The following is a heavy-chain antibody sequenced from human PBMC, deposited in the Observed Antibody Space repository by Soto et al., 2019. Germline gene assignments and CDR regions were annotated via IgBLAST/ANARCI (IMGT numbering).Heavy chain of an antibody. CDR1: GYTFTSYA. CDR2: INAGIGNT. CDR3: ARAERYYHYYYYMDV. J-gene: IGHJ6*03. Sequence: ASVKVSCKASGYTFTSYAMHWVRQAPGQRLEWMGWINAGIGNTKYSQKFQGRVTITRDTSASTAYMELSSLRSEDTAVYYCARAERYYHYYYYMDVWGKGTTVTVSS. V-gene: IGHV1-3*01. D-gene: IGHD1-1*01.